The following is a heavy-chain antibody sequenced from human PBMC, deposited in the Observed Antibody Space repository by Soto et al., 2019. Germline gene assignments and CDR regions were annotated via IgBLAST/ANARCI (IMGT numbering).Heavy chain of an antibody. D-gene: IGHD2-15*01. Sequence: ASVKVSCKASGYTFTGYYMHWVRQAPGQGLEWMGWINPNSGGTNYAQKFQGRVTMTRDTSISTAYMELSRLRSEDTAVYYCARHGVYCSGGSCYLPHDYGMDVWGQGTTVTVSS. J-gene: IGHJ6*02. CDR3: ARHGVYCSGGSCYLPHDYGMDV. V-gene: IGHV1-2*02. CDR2: INPNSGGT. CDR1: GYTFTGYY.